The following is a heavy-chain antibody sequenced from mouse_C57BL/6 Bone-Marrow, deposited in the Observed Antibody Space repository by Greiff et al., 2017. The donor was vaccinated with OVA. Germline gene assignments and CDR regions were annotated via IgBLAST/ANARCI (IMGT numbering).Heavy chain of an antibody. J-gene: IGHJ4*01. CDR1: GYSFTGYY. CDR2: IYPYNGVS. V-gene: IGHV1-31*01. CDR3: ASRGVTTVVENYAMDY. D-gene: IGHD1-1*01. Sequence: EVKVEESGPELVKPGASVKISCKASGYSFTGYYMHWVKQSHGNILDWIGYIYPYNGVSSYNQKFKGKATLTVDKSSSTAYMELRSLTSEDSAVYYCASRGVTTVVENYAMDYWGQGTSVTVSS.